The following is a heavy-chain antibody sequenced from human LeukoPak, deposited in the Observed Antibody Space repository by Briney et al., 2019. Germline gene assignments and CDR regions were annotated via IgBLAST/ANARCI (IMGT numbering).Heavy chain of an antibody. J-gene: IGHJ4*02. CDR1: GDSVSTYY. D-gene: IGHD1-26*01. V-gene: IGHV4-59*02. Sequence: PSETLSLTCSFSGDSVSTYYWSWIRQSPGKGLEWIGHIYSSGNTDYNSSLKSRVTISVDTSKSQFSLRLSSVTATDTAVYYCARLRWQLVGPYFDYWGQGILVTVSS. CDR3: ARLRWQLVGPYFDY. CDR2: IYSSGNT.